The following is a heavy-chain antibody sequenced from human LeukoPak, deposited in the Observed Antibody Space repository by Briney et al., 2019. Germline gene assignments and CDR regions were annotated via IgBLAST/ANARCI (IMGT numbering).Heavy chain of an antibody. CDR3: AKPTGYSYGSYYFDY. J-gene: IGHJ4*02. D-gene: IGHD5-18*01. CDR1: GFTFSSYA. V-gene: IGHV3-23*01. Sequence: GGSLRLSCAASGFTFSSYAMSWVRQAPGKGLEWVSAISGSGGSTYYADSVKGRFTISRDNSKNTLYLQMNSLRAEDTAVYYCAKPTGYSYGSYYFDYWGQGTLVTVSS. CDR2: ISGSGGST.